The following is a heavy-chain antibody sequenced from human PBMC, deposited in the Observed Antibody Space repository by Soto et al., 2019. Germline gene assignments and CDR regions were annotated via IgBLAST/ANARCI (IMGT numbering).Heavy chain of an antibody. Sequence: GASVKVSCKASGYTFTSYAMHWVRQAPGQRLEWMGWINAGNGNTKYSQKFQGRVTITRDTSASTAYMELSSLRSEDTAVYYCARGIQVRAVADGVDYWGQGTLVTVSS. CDR3: ARGIQVRAVADGVDY. CDR2: INAGNGNT. V-gene: IGHV1-3*01. D-gene: IGHD6-19*01. CDR1: GYTFTSYA. J-gene: IGHJ4*02.